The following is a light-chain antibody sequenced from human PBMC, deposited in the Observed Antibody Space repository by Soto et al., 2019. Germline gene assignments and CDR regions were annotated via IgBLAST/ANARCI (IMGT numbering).Light chain of an antibody. CDR1: QSVLYSSNNKNY. J-gene: IGKJ4*01. CDR3: QQYYTTLALT. CDR2: WAS. Sequence: DIVMTQSPDSLAVSLGERATINCKSSQSVLYSSNNKNYLAWYQRKPGQPPKLLIYWASTRESGVPDRFSGSGSGTDFTLTISSLQAEDVAFYYCQQYYTTLALTFGGGTKVEIK. V-gene: IGKV4-1*01.